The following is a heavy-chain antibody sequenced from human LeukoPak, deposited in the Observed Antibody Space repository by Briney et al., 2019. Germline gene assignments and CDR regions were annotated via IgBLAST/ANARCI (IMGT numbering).Heavy chain of an antibody. CDR3: ATLSRLRFLEWLLKPINWFDP. CDR1: GYTLTELS. CDR2: FDPEDGET. V-gene: IGHV1-24*01. Sequence: EASVKVSCKVSGYTLTELSMHWVRQAPGKGLEWMGGFDPEDGETIYAQKFQGRVTMTEGTSTDTAYMELSSLRSEDTAVYYCATLSRLRFLEWLLKPINWFDPWGQGTLVTVSS. J-gene: IGHJ5*02. D-gene: IGHD3-3*01.